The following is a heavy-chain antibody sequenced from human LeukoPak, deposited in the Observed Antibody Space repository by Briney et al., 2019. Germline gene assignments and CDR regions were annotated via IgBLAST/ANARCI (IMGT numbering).Heavy chain of an antibody. J-gene: IGHJ4*02. CDR1: GVSLDDYY. Sequence: PSDTLSLTCAVSGVSLDDYYWAWVRQPPGKGLEWIGEINHSGYTNDSPSLKSRVTLSIDTSRKQFSLNLRSVTVADAGTYYCTRMTTGHDYWGQGTLVTVSS. V-gene: IGHV4-34*01. CDR2: INHSGYT. CDR3: TRMTTGHDY. D-gene: IGHD4-17*01.